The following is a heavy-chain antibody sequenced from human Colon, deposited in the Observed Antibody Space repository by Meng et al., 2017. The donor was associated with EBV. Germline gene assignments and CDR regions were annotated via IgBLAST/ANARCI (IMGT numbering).Heavy chain of an antibody. D-gene: IGHD5-24*01. Sequence: QESGPGLVEPSGTLSLTCAVSGASISSNNWWSWVRQPPGKGLEWIGEIYHGGNTNYNPSLKSRVTISVDRSNDQFSLSLSSVTAADTAVYYCARGNAYNAPSFDYWGQGTLVTVFS. CDR1: GASISSNNW. CDR3: ARGNAYNAPSFDY. CDR2: IYHGGNT. V-gene: IGHV4-4*02. J-gene: IGHJ4*02.